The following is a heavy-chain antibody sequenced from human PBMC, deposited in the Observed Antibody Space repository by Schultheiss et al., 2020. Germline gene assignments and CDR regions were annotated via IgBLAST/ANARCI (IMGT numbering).Heavy chain of an antibody. Sequence: SETLSLTCTVSGGSISSGGYYWSWIRQHPGKGLEWIGYIYYSGSTNYNPSLKSRVTISVDTSKNQFSLKLSSVTAADTAVYYCASINDYGDTEYFQHWGQGTLVTVSS. CDR2: IYYSGST. V-gene: IGHV4-61*08. CDR1: GGSISSGGYY. CDR3: ASINDYGDTEYFQH. J-gene: IGHJ1*01. D-gene: IGHD4-17*01.